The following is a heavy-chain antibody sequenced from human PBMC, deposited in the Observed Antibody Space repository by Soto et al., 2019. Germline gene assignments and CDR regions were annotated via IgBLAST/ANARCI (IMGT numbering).Heavy chain of an antibody. CDR1: GYTFTSSA. CDR2: IVVGSGNT. D-gene: IGHD3-9*01. CDR3: ARDGSTIFWSDGMDV. J-gene: IGHJ6*02. Sequence: GPPVKVSCKASGYTFTSSAMQWVRQARGQRLEWIGWIVVGSGNTNYAQKFQERVTMTRDTSISTAYMELSRLRSDDTAVYYCARDGSTIFWSDGMDVWGQGTTVTVSS. V-gene: IGHV1-58*02.